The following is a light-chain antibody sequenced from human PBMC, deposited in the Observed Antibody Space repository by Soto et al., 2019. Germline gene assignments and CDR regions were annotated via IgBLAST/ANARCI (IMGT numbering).Light chain of an antibody. CDR2: EVS. J-gene: IGLJ2*01. V-gene: IGLV2-8*01. CDR3: NSYAGSGNFV. CDR1: SSDVGGYNY. Sequence: QSALTQPPSASGSPGQSVTISCTGTSSDVGGYNYVSWYQQHPGKAPKLMIYEVSKRPSGVPDRFSGSKSGNTASLTVSGLQAEDEADYYCNSYAGSGNFVFGGGTKVTVL.